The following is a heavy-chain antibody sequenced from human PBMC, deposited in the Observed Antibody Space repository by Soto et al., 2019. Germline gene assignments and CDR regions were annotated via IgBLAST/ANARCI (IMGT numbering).Heavy chain of an antibody. CDR3: ARARTLLWFGELLRIDY. D-gene: IGHD3-10*01. CDR1: GFTFSSYG. J-gene: IGHJ4*02. V-gene: IGHV3-33*01. Sequence: QVQLVESGGGVVQPGRSLRLSCAASGFTFSSYGMHWVRQAPGKGLEWVAVIWYDGSNKYYADSVKGRFTISRDNSKNTLYLQMNSLRAEDTAVYYCARARTLLWFGELLRIDYWGQGILVTVSS. CDR2: IWYDGSNK.